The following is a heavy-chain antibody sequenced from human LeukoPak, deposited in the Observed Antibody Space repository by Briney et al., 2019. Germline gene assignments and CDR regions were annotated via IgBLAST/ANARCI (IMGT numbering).Heavy chain of an antibody. Sequence: GGSLRLSCAASGLTFSSYATHCVSQHPGKGLEWGAVRSCDLSNKSSADSVNGQFTISRDNSKHTPYLQMNSLRAEDTAVYYCARDGATRVGVAYYFDYWGQGTLVTVSS. J-gene: IGHJ4*02. CDR2: RSCDLSNK. CDR1: GLTFSSYA. D-gene: IGHD5-12*01. V-gene: IGHV3-30*01. CDR3: ARDGATRVGVAYYFDY.